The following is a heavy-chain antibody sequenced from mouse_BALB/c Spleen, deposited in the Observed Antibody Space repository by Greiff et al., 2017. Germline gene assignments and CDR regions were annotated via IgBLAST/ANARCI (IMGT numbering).Heavy chain of an antibody. CDR3: ARRAAYGPFAY. CDR2: ISYDGSN. J-gene: IGHJ3*01. V-gene: IGHV3-6*02. D-gene: IGHD6-5*01. CDR1: GYSITSGYY. Sequence: EVKLVESGPGLVKPSQSLSLTCSVTGYSITSGYYWNWIRQFPGNKLEWMGYISYDGSNNYNPSLKNRISITRDTSKNQFFLKLNSVTTEDTATYYCARRAAYGPFAYWGQGTLVTVSA.